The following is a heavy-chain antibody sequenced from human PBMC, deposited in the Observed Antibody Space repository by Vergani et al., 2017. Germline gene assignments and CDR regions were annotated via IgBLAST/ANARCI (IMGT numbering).Heavy chain of an antibody. Sequence: QLQLQESGPGLVKPSETLSLTCTVSGGSISSSSYYWGWIRQPPGKGLEWIGSIYYSGSTYYNPSLKSGVTISVDTSKNQFSLKLSSVTAADTAVYYCARRDYYGSVSYYTYPFDYWGQGTLVTVSS. J-gene: IGHJ4*02. CDR2: IYYSGST. CDR1: GGSISSSSYY. CDR3: ARRDYYGSVSYYTYPFDY. D-gene: IGHD3-10*01. V-gene: IGHV4-39*01.